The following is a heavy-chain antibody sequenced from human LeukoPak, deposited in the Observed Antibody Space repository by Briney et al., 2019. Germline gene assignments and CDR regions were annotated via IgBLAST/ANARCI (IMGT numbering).Heavy chain of an antibody. D-gene: IGHD6-13*01. CDR1: GGTFSSYA. J-gene: IGHJ5*02. CDR3: AASSSWYVVGWFDP. Sequence: GASVKVSCKASGGTFSSYAISWVRQAPGQGLEWMGGIIPIFGTANYAQKFQGRVTITADESTSTAYMELSSLRSEGTAVYYCAASSSWYVVGWFDPWGQGTLVTVSS. CDR2: IIPIFGTA. V-gene: IGHV1-69*13.